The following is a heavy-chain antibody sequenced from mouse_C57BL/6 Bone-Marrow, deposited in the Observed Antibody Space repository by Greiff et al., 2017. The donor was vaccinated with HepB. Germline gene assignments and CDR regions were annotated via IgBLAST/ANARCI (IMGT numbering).Heavy chain of an antibody. D-gene: IGHD1-1*01. J-gene: IGHJ2*01. CDR3: ARGGSSFYYFDY. CDR1: GYTFTTYP. CDR2: FHPYNDDT. Sequence: LVESGAELVKPGASVKMSCKASGYTFTTYPIEWMKQTHGKSLEWIGNFHPYNDDTKYNEKFKGKATLTVEKSSSTVYLELSRLTSDDSAVYYCARGGSSFYYFDYWGQGTTLTVSS. V-gene: IGHV1-47*01.